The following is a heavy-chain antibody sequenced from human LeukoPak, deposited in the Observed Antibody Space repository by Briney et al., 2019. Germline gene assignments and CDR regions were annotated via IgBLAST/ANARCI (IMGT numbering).Heavy chain of an antibody. D-gene: IGHD2-2*02. CDR3: ARGSHCSSTSCYTSEYFQH. CDR1: GFTFSDYS. J-gene: IGHJ1*01. CDR2: ISYDGSNK. Sequence: PGGSLRLSCAASGFTFSDYSMNWVRQAPGQGLEWVAVISYDGSNKYYADSVKGRFTISRDNSKNTLYLQMNSLRAEDTAVYYCARGSHCSSTSCYTSEYFQHWGQGTLVTVSS. V-gene: IGHV3-30*03.